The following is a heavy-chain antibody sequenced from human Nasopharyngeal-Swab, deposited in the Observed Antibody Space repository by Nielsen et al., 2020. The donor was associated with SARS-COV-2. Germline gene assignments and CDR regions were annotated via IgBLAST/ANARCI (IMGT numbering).Heavy chain of an antibody. CDR2: INPNSGGT. D-gene: IGHD3-16*01. CDR1: GYTFTGYY. Sequence: ASVKVSCKASGYTFTGYYMHWVRQAPGQGLEWMGRINPNSGGTNYAQKFQGRVTMTRDTSTTTAYMELSRLRSDDTAVYYCARNDEVVRFGVDYWGQGTLVTVSS. J-gene: IGHJ4*02. V-gene: IGHV1-2*06. CDR3: ARNDEVVRFGVDY.